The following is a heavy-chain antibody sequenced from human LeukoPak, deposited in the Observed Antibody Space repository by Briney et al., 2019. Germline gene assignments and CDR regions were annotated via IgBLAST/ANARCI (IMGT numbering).Heavy chain of an antibody. D-gene: IGHD3-22*01. CDR2: IGGSGSIT. Sequence: GGSLRLSCAASGFTFTNFAVSWVRQAPGKGLEWVSTIGGSGSITYYADSVKGRFTISRDNAKNSLYLQMNSLRAEDTAVYYCARVSSPRDSSGPNGDYWGQGTLVTVSS. CDR3: ARVSSPRDSSGPNGDY. CDR1: GFTFTNFA. V-gene: IGHV3-23*01. J-gene: IGHJ4*02.